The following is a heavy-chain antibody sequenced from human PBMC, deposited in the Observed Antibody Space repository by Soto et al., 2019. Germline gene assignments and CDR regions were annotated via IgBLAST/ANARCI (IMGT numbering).Heavy chain of an antibody. CDR3: ARDDVGSVWFDY. V-gene: IGHV1-2*02. Sequence: ASVKVSCKASGYTFTDYYMHWVRQAPGQGLEWMGWINPKTGGTNYVQKFQGRVTMTRDTSITTAYMELSRLRSDDTAVYYCARDDVGSVWFDYWGQGTLVTVSS. D-gene: IGHD1-26*01. J-gene: IGHJ4*02. CDR1: GYTFTDYY. CDR2: INPKTGGT.